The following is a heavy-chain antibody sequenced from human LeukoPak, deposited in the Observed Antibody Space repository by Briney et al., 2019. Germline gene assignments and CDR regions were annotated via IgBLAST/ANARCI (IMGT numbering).Heavy chain of an antibody. CDR2: INTNTGNP. Sequence: VASVKVSCKASGYTFTNYALNWVRQAPGQGLEWMGWINTNTGNPTYAQGFSGRFVFSLDTSVSTAYLQISSLKAEDTAVFYCARKDCSGGSCSFDIWGQGTLVTVSS. CDR1: GYTFTNYA. V-gene: IGHV7-4-1*02. CDR3: ARKDCSGGSCSFDI. J-gene: IGHJ3*02. D-gene: IGHD2-15*01.